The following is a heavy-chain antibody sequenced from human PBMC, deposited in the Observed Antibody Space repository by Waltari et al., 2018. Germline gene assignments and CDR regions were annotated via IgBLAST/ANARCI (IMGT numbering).Heavy chain of an antibody. CDR1: GFTFSNYD. D-gene: IGHD1-26*01. J-gene: IGHJ4*02. V-gene: IGHV3-23*01. Sequence: EVQLLESGGGLIQPGGSLRLSCAASGFTFSNYDMSWVRQVPGKGLEWISGITGNGDSASYSDSVKGRFTIFRDNSNNTLHLQMDSLRADDTAIYFWAKERRSYSVIDYWGQGTLVTVSS. CDR2: ITGNGDSA. CDR3: AKERRSYSVIDY.